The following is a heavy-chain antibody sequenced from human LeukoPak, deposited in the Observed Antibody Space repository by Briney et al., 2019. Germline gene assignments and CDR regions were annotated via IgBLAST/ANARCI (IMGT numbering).Heavy chain of an antibody. J-gene: IGHJ4*02. CDR1: GYSFTSYW. CDR3: ARRGEAMDPFDY. CDR2: IYPGDSDT. V-gene: IGHV5-51*01. D-gene: IGHD5-18*01. Sequence: GESLKISCKDSGYSFTSYWIGWVRQMPGKGLEWMGIIYPGDSDTRYSPSFQGQVTVSADKSINTAYLQWSSLKASDTAIYYCARRGEAMDPFDYWGQGTLVTVSS.